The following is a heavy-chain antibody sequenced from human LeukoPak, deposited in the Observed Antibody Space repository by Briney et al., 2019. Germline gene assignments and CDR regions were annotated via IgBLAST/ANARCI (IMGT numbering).Heavy chain of an antibody. V-gene: IGHV3-53*01. D-gene: IGHD2-2*01. CDR3: ARDCSSTSCAMDSDY. Sequence: GGSLRLSCAASGFTVSSNYMSWVRQAPGKGLEWVSVIYSGGSTYYADSVKGRFTISRDNSKNTLYLQMNSLRAEDTAVYYCARDCSSTSCAMDSDYWGQGTLATVSS. CDR1: GFTVSSNY. J-gene: IGHJ4*02. CDR2: IYSGGST.